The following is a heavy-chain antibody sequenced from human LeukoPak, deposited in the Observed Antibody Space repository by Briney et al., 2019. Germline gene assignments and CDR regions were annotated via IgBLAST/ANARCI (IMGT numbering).Heavy chain of an antibody. CDR2: INHSGST. J-gene: IGHJ4*02. CDR1: GGSFSGYY. Sequence: SETLSLTCAVYGGSFSGYYWSWIRQPPGKGLEWIGEINHSGSTNYNPSLKSRVTISVDTSKNQFSLKLSSVTAADTAVYYCARQWVRGVIIGYFDYWGQGTLVTVSS. CDR3: ARQWVRGVIIGYFDY. D-gene: IGHD3-10*01. V-gene: IGHV4-34*01.